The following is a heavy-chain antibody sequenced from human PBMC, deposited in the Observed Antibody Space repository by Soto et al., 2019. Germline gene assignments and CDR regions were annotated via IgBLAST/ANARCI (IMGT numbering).Heavy chain of an antibody. CDR3: ARTPGYTDRNYFAY. CDR1: GYTVTSYY. CDR2: INPSGGST. J-gene: IGHJ4*02. Sequence: QIQLVQSGAEVKKPGASVKVSCKASGYTVTSYYMHWVRQAPGQGLEWMGIINPSGGSTTYAQKFQGRLTMTRDTSTSTVYMGLSSLRSEDTAMYYCARTPGYTDRNYFAYWGQGTLVAVSS. D-gene: IGHD2-2*02. V-gene: IGHV1-46*01.